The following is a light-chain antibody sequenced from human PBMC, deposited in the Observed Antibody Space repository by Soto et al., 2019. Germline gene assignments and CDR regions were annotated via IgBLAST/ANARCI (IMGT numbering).Light chain of an antibody. J-gene: IGKJ4*01. Sequence: DIQMTQSPSFLSASVGDSVSVSCRASQSVNMFLNWYQQKPGRAPKLLIYAASSLQGGVPSRFRASGSGTDFTLTISSLPPEDFATYFCQQSFTSPLTFGGGTKVELK. CDR1: QSVNMF. V-gene: IGKV1-39*01. CDR2: AAS. CDR3: QQSFTSPLT.